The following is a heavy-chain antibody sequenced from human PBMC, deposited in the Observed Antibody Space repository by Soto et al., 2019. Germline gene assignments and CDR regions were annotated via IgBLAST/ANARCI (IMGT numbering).Heavy chain of an antibody. D-gene: IGHD3-10*01. V-gene: IGHV3-7*03. CDR1: GFTFSSDW. CDR3: ARGIGVDV. Sequence: GGSLRLSCAASGFTFSSDWMSWVRQAPGKGLEWVANIKQDGSERYYVDSVEGRFTISRDNAKDSLYLQMNSLRAEDQAVYYCARGIGVDVWGQGTTVTVSS. CDR2: IKQDGSER. J-gene: IGHJ6*02.